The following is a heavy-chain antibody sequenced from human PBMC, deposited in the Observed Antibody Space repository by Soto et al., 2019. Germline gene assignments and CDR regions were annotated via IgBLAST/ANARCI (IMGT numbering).Heavy chain of an antibody. Sequence: EVRLLESGGGLIQPGGSVRLSCAASGFTFANYAMSWVRQAPGKGLEWVSGISNSGGSTYYADSVKGRFTISRANSKNTRSVKMYSLRAENTAVYYCAKRDFYDSNGYSYFYYFNNWGQGTLVPFPS. CDR3: AKRDFYDSNGYSYFYYFNN. V-gene: IGHV3-23*01. CDR2: ISNSGGST. CDR1: GFTFANYA. D-gene: IGHD3-22*01. J-gene: IGHJ4*02.